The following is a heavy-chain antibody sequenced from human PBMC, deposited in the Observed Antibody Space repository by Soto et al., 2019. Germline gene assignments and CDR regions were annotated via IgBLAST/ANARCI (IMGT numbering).Heavy chain of an antibody. D-gene: IGHD3-3*01. CDR2: ISYDGGNK. J-gene: IGHJ4*02. CDR1: NFVFSVYS. V-gene: IGHV3-30-3*01. Sequence: PGGSLRLSCTASNFVFSVYSLHWVRQAPGKGLEWVALISYDGGNKYYADSVKGRFTISRDNSKNTLYLQTNSLRREDTAVYYCARDKDQYDFWGGTLYSWGQGTLVTVSS. CDR3: ARDKDQYDFWGGTLYS.